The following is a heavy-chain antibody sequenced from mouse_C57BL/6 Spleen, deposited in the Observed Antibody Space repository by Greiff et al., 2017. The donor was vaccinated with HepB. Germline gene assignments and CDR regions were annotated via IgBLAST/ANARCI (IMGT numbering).Heavy chain of an antibody. CDR2: IYPGDGDT. V-gene: IGHV1-82*01. CDR3: ASRYYGSTLYAMDY. CDR1: GYAFSSSW. J-gene: IGHJ4*01. Sequence: VQLKQSGPELVKPGASVKISCKASGYAFSSSWMNWVKQRPGKGLEWIGRIYPGDGDTNYNGKFKGKATLTADKSSSTAYMQLSSLTSEDSAVYFCASRYYGSTLYAMDYWGQGTSVTVSS. D-gene: IGHD1-1*01.